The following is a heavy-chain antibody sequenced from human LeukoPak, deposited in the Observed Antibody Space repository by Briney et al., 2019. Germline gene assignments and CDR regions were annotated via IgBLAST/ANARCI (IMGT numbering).Heavy chain of an antibody. V-gene: IGHV3-30*03. CDR1: GFTFSSYG. Sequence: PGGSLRLSCAASGFTFSSYGMHWVRQAPGKGLEWVAVISYDGSNKYYADSVKGRFTISRDNSKNTLYLQMNSLRAEDTAVYYCAVDSNENYYYYYGMDVWGQGTTVTVSS. J-gene: IGHJ6*02. CDR3: AVDSNENYYYYYGMDV. D-gene: IGHD3-22*01. CDR2: ISYDGSNK.